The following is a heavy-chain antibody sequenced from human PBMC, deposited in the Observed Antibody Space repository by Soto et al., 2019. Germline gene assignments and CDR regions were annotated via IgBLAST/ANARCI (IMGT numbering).Heavy chain of an antibody. D-gene: IGHD1-7*01. Sequence: QITLKECGPTLVKPTQTLTLTCTFSGFSLTTYGVGVGWVRQPPGKALEWLALIYWDDDKRYSPSLKTRLTITKDTSKNHVVLTMTNMDPVDTATYYCAHRLTLNSDWNYGRFDYWGQGTLVTVSS. V-gene: IGHV2-5*02. CDR2: IYWDDDK. CDR3: AHRLTLNSDWNYGRFDY. CDR1: GFSLTTYGVG. J-gene: IGHJ4*02.